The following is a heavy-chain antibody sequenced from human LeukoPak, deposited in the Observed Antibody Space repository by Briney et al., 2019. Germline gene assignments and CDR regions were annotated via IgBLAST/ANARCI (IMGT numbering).Heavy chain of an antibody. Sequence: ASVKVSCKVSGYTLTELSMHWVRQAPGKGLEWMGGFDPEDGETIYAQKFQGRVTMTEDTSTDTAYMELSSLRSEDTAVYYCATAGLGENYFDYWGQGTLVTVSS. CDR2: FDPEDGET. CDR1: GYTLTELS. J-gene: IGHJ4*02. V-gene: IGHV1-24*01. CDR3: ATAGLGENYFDY. D-gene: IGHD3-10*01.